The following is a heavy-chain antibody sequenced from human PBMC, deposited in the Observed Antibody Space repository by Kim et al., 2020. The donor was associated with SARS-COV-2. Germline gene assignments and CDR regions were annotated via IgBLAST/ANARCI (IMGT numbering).Heavy chain of an antibody. D-gene: IGHD6-13*01. J-gene: IGHJ6*03. CDR3: ARWRYSSSWYYYYYMHV. Sequence: SETLSLTCAVYGGSFSGYYWSWIRQPPGKGLEWIGEINHSGSTNYNPSLKSRVTISVDTSKNQFSLKLSSVTAADTAVYYCARWRYSSSWYYYYYMHVWG. CDR2: INHSGST. V-gene: IGHV4-34*01. CDR1: GGSFSGYY.